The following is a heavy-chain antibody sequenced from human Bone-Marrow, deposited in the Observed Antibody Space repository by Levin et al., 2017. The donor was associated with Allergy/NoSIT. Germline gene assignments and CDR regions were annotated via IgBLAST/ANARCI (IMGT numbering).Heavy chain of an antibody. Sequence: SETLSLTCTVSGGSISSSSYYWGWIRQPPGKGLEWIGSIYYSGSTYYNPSLKSRVTISVDTSKNQFSLKLSSVTAADTAVYYCARHEGSGGSSDHVDYWGQGTLVTVSS. CDR1: GGSISSSSYY. D-gene: IGHD2-15*01. V-gene: IGHV4-39*01. CDR3: ARHEGSGGSSDHVDY. J-gene: IGHJ4*02. CDR2: IYYSGST.